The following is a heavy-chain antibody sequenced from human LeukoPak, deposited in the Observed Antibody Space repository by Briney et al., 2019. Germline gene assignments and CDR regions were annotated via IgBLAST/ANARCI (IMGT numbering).Heavy chain of an antibody. CDR3: VRDDLGGPLDP. CDR2: ISSSSTI. CDR1: GFTFSDYY. V-gene: IGHV3-69-1*01. Sequence: GGSLRLSCSASGFTFSDYYMNWVRQAPGKGLEWVSSISSSSTIYYADSVKGRFTISRDNAKNSLYLQMNSLRDEDTAVYYCVRDDLGGPLDPWGQGTLVTVSS. J-gene: IGHJ5*02.